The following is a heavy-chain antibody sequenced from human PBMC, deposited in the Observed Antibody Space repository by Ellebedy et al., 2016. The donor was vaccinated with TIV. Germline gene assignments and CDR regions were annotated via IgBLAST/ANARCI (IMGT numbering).Heavy chain of an antibody. CDR2: IGASSSSI. CDR1: GFSFSDYS. CDR3: ARESQEFNKSGPGDY. V-gene: IGHV3-48*02. D-gene: IGHD3-10*01. Sequence: PGGSLRLSCAASGFSFSDYSMNWVRQAPGKGLEWVSYIGASSSSIYYADAVKGRFTVSSDNAKNSLFLQMISLRDEETAVYFCARESQEFNKSGPGDYWGQGTLVTVSS. J-gene: IGHJ4*02.